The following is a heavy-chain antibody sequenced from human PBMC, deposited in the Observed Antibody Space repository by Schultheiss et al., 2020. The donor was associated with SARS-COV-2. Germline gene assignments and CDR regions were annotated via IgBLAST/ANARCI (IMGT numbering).Heavy chain of an antibody. V-gene: IGHV4-39*07. Sequence: SETLSLTCTVSGGSISSSSYYWGWIRQPPGKGLEWIGSIYYSGSTYYNPSLKSRVTISVDTSKNQFSLKLSSVTAADTAVYYCARDHSQQLVRGWFDPWGQGTLVTVSS. CDR3: ARDHSQQLVRGWFDP. J-gene: IGHJ5*02. D-gene: IGHD6-6*01. CDR2: IYYSGST. CDR1: GGSISSSSYY.